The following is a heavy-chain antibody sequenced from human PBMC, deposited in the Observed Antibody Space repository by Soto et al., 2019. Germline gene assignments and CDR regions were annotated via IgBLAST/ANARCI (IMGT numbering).Heavy chain of an antibody. CDR2: MNPNSGNT. V-gene: IGHV1-8*01. CDR3: ARQGYYYYYMDV. CDR1: GYTFTSYD. J-gene: IGHJ6*03. Sequence: ASVKVSCKASGYTFTSYDINWVRQATGQGLEWMGWMNPNSGNTGYAQKFQGRVTMTRNTSISTAYMELRSLRSEDTAVYYCARQGYYYYYMDVWGKGTTVTVSS.